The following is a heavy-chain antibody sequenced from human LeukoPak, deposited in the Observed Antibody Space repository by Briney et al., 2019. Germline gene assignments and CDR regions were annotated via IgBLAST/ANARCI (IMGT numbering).Heavy chain of an antibody. Sequence: GASVKVSCKASGFTFTSSAMQWVRQARGQRLEWIGWIVVGSGNTNYAQKFQERVTITRDMSTSTAYMELSSLRSEGTAVYYCAADPYSSGWFDPWGQGTLVTVSS. V-gene: IGHV1-58*02. D-gene: IGHD6-19*01. J-gene: IGHJ5*02. CDR2: IVVGSGNT. CDR1: GFTFTSSA. CDR3: AADPYSSGWFDP.